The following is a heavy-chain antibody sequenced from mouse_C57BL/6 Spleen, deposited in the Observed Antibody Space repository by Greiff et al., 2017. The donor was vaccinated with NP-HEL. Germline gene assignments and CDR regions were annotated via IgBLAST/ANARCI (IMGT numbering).Heavy chain of an antibody. CDR2: ILPGSGST. V-gene: IGHV1-9*01. Sequence: QVQLQQSGAELMKPGASVKLSCKATGYTFTGYWIEWVKQRPGHGLEWIGEILPGSGSTNYNEKFKGKATFTADTSSNTAYMQLSSLTTEDSAIYYCARGGVCITTVVADAMDYWGQGTSVTVSS. J-gene: IGHJ4*01. CDR3: ARGGVCITTVVADAMDY. CDR1: GYTFTGYW. D-gene: IGHD1-1*01.